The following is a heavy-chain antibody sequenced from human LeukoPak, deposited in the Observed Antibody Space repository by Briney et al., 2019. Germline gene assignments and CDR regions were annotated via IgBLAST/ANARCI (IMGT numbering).Heavy chain of an antibody. V-gene: IGHV3-33*01. Sequence: GGSLRLSCAASGFTFSSYGMHWVRQAPGKGLEWVAVIWYDGSNKYHADSVKGRFTISRDNSKNTLYLQMNSLRAEDTAVYYCARNYYDSSGYYPDAFDIWGQGTMVTVSS. CDR2: IWYDGSNK. D-gene: IGHD3-22*01. CDR3: ARNYYDSSGYYPDAFDI. J-gene: IGHJ3*02. CDR1: GFTFSSYG.